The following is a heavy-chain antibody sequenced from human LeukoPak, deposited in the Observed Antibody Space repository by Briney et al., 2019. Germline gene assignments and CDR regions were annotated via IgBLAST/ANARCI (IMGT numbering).Heavy chain of an antibody. CDR3: ARPLNYYYYMDV. CDR1: GVSITSSSFY. CDR2: IYYSGST. Sequence: SETLSLTCAVSGVSITSSSFYWVWIRQPPGKGLEWIGSIYYSGSTYYNPSLKSRVTIFVDTSKNQFSLKLSSVTAADTAVYYCARPLNYYYYMDVWGKGTTVTVSS. V-gene: IGHV4-39*01. J-gene: IGHJ6*03.